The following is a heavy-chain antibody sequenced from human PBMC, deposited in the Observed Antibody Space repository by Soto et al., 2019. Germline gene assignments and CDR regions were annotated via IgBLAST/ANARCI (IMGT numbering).Heavy chain of an antibody. CDR1: AGTFSSYA. CDR2: IIPIFGKA. J-gene: IGHJ6*02. D-gene: IGHD3-10*01. Sequence: QVQLVQSGAEVKKPGSSVKVSCKASAGTFSSYAISWVRQAPGQGLEWMGGIIPIFGKANYAQKFQGRVTLTADESTSTAYMVLSRLESQDTGGYYCARLHGENYYYCYGMDVWGQGTTVTVSS. CDR3: ARLHGENYYYCYGMDV. V-gene: IGHV1-69*01.